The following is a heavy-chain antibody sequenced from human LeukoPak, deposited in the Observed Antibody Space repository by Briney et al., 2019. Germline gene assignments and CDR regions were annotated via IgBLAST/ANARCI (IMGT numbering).Heavy chain of an antibody. CDR1: GGSISSSSYY. V-gene: IGHV4-39*01. Sequence: PSETLSLTCTVSGGSISSSSYYWGWIRQPPGKGLEWIGSIYYSGSTYYNPSLKSRVTISVDTSKNQFSLKLSSVTAADTAVYYWASSGSYGAFDIWGQGTMVTVSS. D-gene: IGHD1-26*01. CDR3: ASSGSYGAFDI. CDR2: IYYSGST. J-gene: IGHJ3*02.